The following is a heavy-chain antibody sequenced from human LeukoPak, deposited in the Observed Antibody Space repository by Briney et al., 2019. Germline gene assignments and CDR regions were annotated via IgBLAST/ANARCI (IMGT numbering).Heavy chain of an antibody. CDR2: IKSKTDGGTT. CDR1: GFTFSNAW. V-gene: IGHV3-15*07. D-gene: IGHD2-15*01. CDR3: TTDGYSYCSGGSCYVNAFDI. Sequence: GGSLRLSCAASGFTFSNAWMNWVRQAPGKGLEWVGRIKSKTDGGTTDYAAPVKGRFTISRDDSKNTLYLQMNSLKTEDTAEYYCTTDGYSYCSGGSCYVNAFDIWGQGTMVTVSS. J-gene: IGHJ3*02.